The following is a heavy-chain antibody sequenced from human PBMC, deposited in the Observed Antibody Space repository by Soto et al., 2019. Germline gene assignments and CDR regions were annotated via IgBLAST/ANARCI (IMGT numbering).Heavy chain of an antibody. V-gene: IGHV4-59*01. CDR3: ARASYSSSHNWFDP. CDR2: IYYSGST. CDR1: GGSIGSYY. Sequence: SETLSLTCTVSGGSIGSYYWSWIRQPPGKGLEWIGYIYYSGSTNYNPSLKSRVTISVDTSKNQFSLKLSSVTAADTAVYYCARASYSSSHNWFDPWGQGTLVTVSS. D-gene: IGHD6-13*01. J-gene: IGHJ5*02.